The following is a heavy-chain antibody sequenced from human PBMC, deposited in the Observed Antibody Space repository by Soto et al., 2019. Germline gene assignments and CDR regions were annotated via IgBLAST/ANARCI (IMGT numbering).Heavy chain of an antibody. CDR2: IYTSGST. CDR3: ALGDSYGDYYYGMDV. J-gene: IGHJ6*02. D-gene: IGHD5-18*01. V-gene: IGHV4-4*07. Sequence: PSETLSLTCTVSGGSISSYYWSWIRQPAGKGLEWIGRIYTSGSTNYNPSLKRRVTMSVDTSKNQFSLKLSAVTAADTAVYYCALGDSYGDYYYGMDVWGQGTTVTVSS. CDR1: GGSISSYY.